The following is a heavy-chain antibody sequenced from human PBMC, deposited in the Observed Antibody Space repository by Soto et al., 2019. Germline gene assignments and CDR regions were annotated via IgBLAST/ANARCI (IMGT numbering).Heavy chain of an antibody. CDR2: IYHSGST. D-gene: IGHD4-17*01. Sequence: SETLSLTCAVSSGSISSSNWWSWVRQPPGKGLEWIGEIYHSGSTNYNPSLKSRVTISVDKSKNQFSLKLSSVTAADTAVYYCARGPRVTTFYYFDYWGQGTLVTVSS. CDR1: SGSISSSNW. J-gene: IGHJ4*02. V-gene: IGHV4-4*02. CDR3: ARGPRVTTFYYFDY.